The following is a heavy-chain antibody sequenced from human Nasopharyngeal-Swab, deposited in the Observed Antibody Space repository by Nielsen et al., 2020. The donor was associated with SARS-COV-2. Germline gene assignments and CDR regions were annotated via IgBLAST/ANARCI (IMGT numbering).Heavy chain of an antibody. CDR2: ISGSGGST. V-gene: IGHV3-23*01. CDR3: AKGLLSNWFDP. D-gene: IGHD2-15*01. J-gene: IGHJ5*02. CDR1: GFTFSSYA. Sequence: GASLEISCAASGFTFSSYAMSWVRQAPGKGVEWVSAISGSGGSTYYADSVKGRFTISRDNSKNTLYLQMNSLRAEDTAVYYCAKGLLSNWFDPWGQGTLVTVSS.